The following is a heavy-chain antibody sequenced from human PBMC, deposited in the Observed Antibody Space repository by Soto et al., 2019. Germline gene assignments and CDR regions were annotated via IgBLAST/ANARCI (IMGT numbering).Heavy chain of an antibody. CDR2: INSDGSST. V-gene: IGHV3-74*01. CDR1: GFTFSSYW. Sequence: EVQLVESGGGLVQPGGSLRLSCAASGFTFSSYWMHWVRQAPGKGLVWVSRINSDGSSTSYADSVKGRFTISRDNAKNTLYLQLNSLRAEDTAVYYCARDGPHFSSITIFGVVTTYGMDVWGQGTTVTVSS. CDR3: ARDGPHFSSITIFGVVTTYGMDV. D-gene: IGHD3-3*01. J-gene: IGHJ6*02.